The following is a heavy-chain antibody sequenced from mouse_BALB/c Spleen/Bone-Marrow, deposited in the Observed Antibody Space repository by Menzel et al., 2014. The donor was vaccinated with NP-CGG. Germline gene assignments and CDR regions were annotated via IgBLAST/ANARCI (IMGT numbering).Heavy chain of an antibody. CDR3: ARDDYYAMDY. Sequence: EVNVVESGGDLVQPGGSLRLSCATSGFTFTDYYMSWVRQPPGKALEWLGFIRNKANGYTTEYSASVKGRFTISRDNSQSILYLQMNTLRAEDSATYYCARDDYYAMDYWGQGTSVTVSS. V-gene: IGHV7-3*02. J-gene: IGHJ4*01. CDR1: GFTFTDYY. CDR2: IRNKANGYTT.